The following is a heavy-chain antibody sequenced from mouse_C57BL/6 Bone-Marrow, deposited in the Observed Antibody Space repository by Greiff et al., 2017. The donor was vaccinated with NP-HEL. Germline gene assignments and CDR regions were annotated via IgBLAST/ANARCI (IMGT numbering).Heavy chain of an antibody. CDR1: GFNIKDYY. D-gene: IGHD1-1*01. Sequence: EVMLVESGAELVKPGASVKLSCTASGFNIKDYYMHWVKQRTEQGLEWIGRIDPEDGETKYVPKFQGKATITADTSSNTAYLQLSSLTSEDTAVYYCARGYGSSWWYFDVWGTGTTVTVSS. J-gene: IGHJ1*03. CDR3: ARGYGSSWWYFDV. V-gene: IGHV14-2*01. CDR2: IDPEDGET.